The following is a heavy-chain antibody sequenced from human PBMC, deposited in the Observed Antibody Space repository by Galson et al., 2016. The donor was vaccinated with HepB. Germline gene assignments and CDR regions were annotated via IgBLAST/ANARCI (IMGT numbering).Heavy chain of an antibody. CDR2: VYSGGST. CDR1: GFTVISNY. CDR3: ARDAGYYGMDV. Sequence: SLRLSCAASGFTVISNYMIWVRQAPGKGLEWVSVVYSGGSTYYADSVKGRFTISRDNSKNTLYLQMNSLRAEDTVIYYCARDAGYYGMDVWGQGTTVTVSS. V-gene: IGHV3-53*01. J-gene: IGHJ6*02.